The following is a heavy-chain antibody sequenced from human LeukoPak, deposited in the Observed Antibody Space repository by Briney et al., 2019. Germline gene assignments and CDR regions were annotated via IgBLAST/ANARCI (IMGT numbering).Heavy chain of an antibody. V-gene: IGHV4-34*01. CDR1: GGSFSGYY. CDR3: ARGFFNGDYPNCFDP. J-gene: IGHJ5*02. CDR2: INHSGST. Sequence: SETLSLTCAVYGGSFSGYYSSWIRQPPGKGLEWIGEINHSGSTNYNPSLKSRVTISVDTSKNQFSLNLSSVTAADTAVYSCARGFFNGDYPNCFDPWGQGTLVTVSS. D-gene: IGHD4-17*01.